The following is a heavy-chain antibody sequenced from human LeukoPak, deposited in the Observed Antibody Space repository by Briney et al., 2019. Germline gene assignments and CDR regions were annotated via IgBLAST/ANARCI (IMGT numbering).Heavy chain of an antibody. CDR2: INPNSGGT. V-gene: IGHV1-2*02. CDR3: ARDHYDSSGYFDS. D-gene: IGHD3-22*01. CDR1: GYTFTAYY. Sequence: ASVKVSCKASGYTFTAYYIHWVRQAPGQGLERMGWINPNSGGTNYAQTFQGRVTMTRDTSISTAYMELRLRSDDTAVYYCARDHYDSSGYFDSWGQGTLVTVSS. J-gene: IGHJ4*02.